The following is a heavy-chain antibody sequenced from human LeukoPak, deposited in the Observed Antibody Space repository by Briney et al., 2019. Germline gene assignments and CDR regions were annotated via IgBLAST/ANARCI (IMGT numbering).Heavy chain of an antibody. Sequence: GASVNVSCKASGGTFSSYAISWVRQAPGQGLEWMGGIIPIFGTANYAQKFQGRVTITTDESTSTAYMELSSLRSEDTAVYYCARGRVQHSLGPRYPFDYWGQGTLVTVSS. D-gene: IGHD1-1*01. CDR1: GGTFSSYA. CDR2: IIPIFGTA. J-gene: IGHJ4*02. CDR3: ARGRVQHSLGPRYPFDY. V-gene: IGHV1-69*05.